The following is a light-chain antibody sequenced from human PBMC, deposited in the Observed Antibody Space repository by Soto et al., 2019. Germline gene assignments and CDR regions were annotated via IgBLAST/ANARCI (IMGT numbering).Light chain of an antibody. CDR1: QSVSSSY. CDR3: QHYGSSPRP. Sequence: MVLTQSQGTLSLSPGERATLSCRASQSVSSSYLAWYQQKPVQAPRLLIYGASSRATGIPDRFSGSGSGTDFNLTISRLETEDFAVYYCQHYGSSPRPFGQGTKVEIK. CDR2: GAS. J-gene: IGKJ1*01. V-gene: IGKV3-20*01.